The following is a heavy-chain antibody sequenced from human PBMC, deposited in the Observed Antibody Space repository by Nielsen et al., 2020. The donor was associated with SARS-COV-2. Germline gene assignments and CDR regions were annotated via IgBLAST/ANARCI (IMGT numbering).Heavy chain of an antibody. CDR3: AKDKASSWYEYYYYYGMDV. D-gene: IGHD6-13*01. V-gene: IGHV3-21*04. Sequence: GESLKISCAASGFTFSSYSMNWVRQAPGKGLEWVSSISSSSSYIYYADSVKGRFTISRDNSKNTLYLQMSSLRAEDTAVYYCAKDKASSWYEYYYYYGMDVWGQGTTVTVSS. CDR1: GFTFSSYS. J-gene: IGHJ6*02. CDR2: ISSSSSYI.